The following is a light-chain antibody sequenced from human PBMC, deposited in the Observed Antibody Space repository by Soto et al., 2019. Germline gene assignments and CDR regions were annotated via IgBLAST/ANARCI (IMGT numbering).Light chain of an antibody. CDR3: NKYNFWPQGN. V-gene: IGKV3-15*01. CDR2: AAS. J-gene: IGKJ3*01. CDR1: QPISTN. Sequence: MLMTHSPCTLSLSPGERSTLSCRASQPISTNLAWYQQKPGQAPRLLIYAASTRAPGIPVRFSGIGSGTELTINISSLKYEDFEVYYCNKYNFWPQGNFGPGKKVDIK.